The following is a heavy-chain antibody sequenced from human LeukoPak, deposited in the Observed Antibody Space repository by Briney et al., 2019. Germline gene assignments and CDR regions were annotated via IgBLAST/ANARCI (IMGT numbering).Heavy chain of an antibody. J-gene: IGHJ4*02. CDR3: ARGGIAAAGTRGYSSGWYYFDY. CDR2: MYDSGST. CDR1: GGSINSGGYY. Sequence: PSETLSLTCAVSGGSINSGGYYWSWIRQPPGKGLEWIEYMYDSGSTYYNPSLKSRVTISVDRSKNQFSLKLSSVTAADTAVYYCARGGIAAAGTRGYSSGWYYFDYWGQGTLVTVSS. D-gene: IGHD6-13*01. V-gene: IGHV4-30-2*01.